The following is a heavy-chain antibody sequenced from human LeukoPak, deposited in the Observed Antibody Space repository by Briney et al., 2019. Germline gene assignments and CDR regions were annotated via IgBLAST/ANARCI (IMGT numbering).Heavy chain of an antibody. Sequence: ASVKVSCKASGGTFSSYAISWVRQAPRQGLEWMGGIIPIFGTANYAQKFQGRVTITADESTSTAYMELSSLRSEDRAVYYCARHDTAMDNDYWGQGTLVTVSS. J-gene: IGHJ4*02. V-gene: IGHV1-69*13. CDR1: GGTFSSYA. CDR3: ARHDTAMDNDY. D-gene: IGHD5-18*01. CDR2: IIPIFGTA.